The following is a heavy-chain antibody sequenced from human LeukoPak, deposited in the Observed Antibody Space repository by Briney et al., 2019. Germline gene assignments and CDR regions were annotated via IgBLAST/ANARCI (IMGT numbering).Heavy chain of an antibody. CDR1: GDSVSSNSAA. Sequence: SQTLSLTCAISGDSVSSNSAAWNWIRQSPSRGPEWLGRTYYRSKWYNDYAVSVRSRITINPDTSKNQFSLQLNSVTPEDTAVYYCARGLPSRYYFDYWGQGTLVTVSS. V-gene: IGHV6-1*01. J-gene: IGHJ4*02. D-gene: IGHD5-12*01. CDR3: ARGLPSRYYFDY. CDR2: TYYRSKWYN.